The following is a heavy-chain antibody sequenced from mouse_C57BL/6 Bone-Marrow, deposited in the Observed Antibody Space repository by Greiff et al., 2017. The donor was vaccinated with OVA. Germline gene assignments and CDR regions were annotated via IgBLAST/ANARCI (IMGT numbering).Heavy chain of an antibody. CDR1: GFTFSSYA. Sequence: EVHLVESGGGLVKPGGSLKLSCAASGFTFSSYAMSWVRQTPEKRLEWVATISDGGSYTYYPDNVKGRFTISRDNAKNNLYLQMSHLKSEDTAMYYCARAPGTWFAYWGRGTLVTVSA. CDR2: ISDGGSYT. V-gene: IGHV5-4*01. CDR3: ARAPGTWFAY. J-gene: IGHJ3*01.